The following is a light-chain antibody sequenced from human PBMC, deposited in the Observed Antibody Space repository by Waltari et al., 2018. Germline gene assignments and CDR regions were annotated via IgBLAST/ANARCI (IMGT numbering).Light chain of an antibody. CDR3: QQRNTWPPYT. CDR1: QNVNMY. Sequence: EIVLTQSPATLSFAPGDRATLSCRASQNVNMYLAWYQQKPGQGPRLLIYNSSHRASGVPARFSGGGSGTDFTLTISSVEPEDIAIYYCQQRNTWPPYTFGQGTKLELK. V-gene: IGKV3-11*01. CDR2: NSS. J-gene: IGKJ2*01.